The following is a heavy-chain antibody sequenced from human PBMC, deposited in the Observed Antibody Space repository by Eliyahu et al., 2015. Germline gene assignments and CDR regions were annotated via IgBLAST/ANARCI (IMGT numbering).Heavy chain of an antibody. Sequence: QVQLVQSGAEVKKPGASVKVSCKASGYTFTSYGISWVRQAPGQGLEWMGWISAYNANTNYAQKLQGRVTMTTDTSTSTAYMELRSLRSDDTAVYYCARDPLITMVRGVPRDYGMDVWGQGTTVTVSS. CDR2: ISAYNANT. CDR1: GYTFTSYG. V-gene: IGHV1-18*04. J-gene: IGHJ6*02. D-gene: IGHD3-10*01. CDR3: ARDPLITMVRGVPRDYGMDV.